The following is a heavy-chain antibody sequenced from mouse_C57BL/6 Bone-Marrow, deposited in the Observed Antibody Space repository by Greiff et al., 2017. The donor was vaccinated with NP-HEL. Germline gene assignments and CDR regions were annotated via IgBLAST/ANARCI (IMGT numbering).Heavy chain of an antibody. CDR1: GFNITDDY. Sequence: VQLQQSGAELVRPGASVKLSCTASGFNITDDYMHWVKQRPEQGLEWIGWIDPENGDTEYASKFQGKATITADTSSNTAYLQLSSLTSEDTAVYYCTVDGYYEAWFAYWGQGTLVTVSA. V-gene: IGHV14-4*01. CDR2: IDPENGDT. D-gene: IGHD2-3*01. CDR3: TVDGYYEAWFAY. J-gene: IGHJ3*01.